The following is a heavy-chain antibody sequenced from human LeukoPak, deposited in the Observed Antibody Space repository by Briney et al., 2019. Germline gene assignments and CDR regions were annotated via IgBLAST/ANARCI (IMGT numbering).Heavy chain of an antibody. J-gene: IGHJ1*01. V-gene: IGHV3-30*02. Sequence: GGSLRLSCAASGFTFSSYGMHWVRQAPGKGLEWVAFIRYDGSNKYYADSVKGRFTISRDNSKNTLYLQMNSLRAEDTAVYYCAKADRLPKREYFQHWGQGTLVTVSS. CDR1: GFTFSSYG. CDR3: AKADRLPKREYFQH. CDR2: IRYDGSNK. D-gene: IGHD6-25*01.